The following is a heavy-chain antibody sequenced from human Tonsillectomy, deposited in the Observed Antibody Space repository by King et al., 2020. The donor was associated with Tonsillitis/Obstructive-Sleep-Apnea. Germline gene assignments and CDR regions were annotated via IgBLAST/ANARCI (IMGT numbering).Heavy chain of an antibody. D-gene: IGHD2-2*01. V-gene: IGHV3-33*01. Sequence: QVQLVESGGGVVQPGRSQRLSCAASGFTFRTYGMHWVRQAPGKGLEWVAVIWYDGSNKNYADSVKGRFTISRDNSKNTLYLQMNSLRAEDTAVYYCARSSKVVRVVEPVAADYWGQGTLVTVSS. CDR1: GFTFRTYG. CDR3: ARSSKVVRVVEPVAADY. CDR2: IWYDGSNK. J-gene: IGHJ4*02.